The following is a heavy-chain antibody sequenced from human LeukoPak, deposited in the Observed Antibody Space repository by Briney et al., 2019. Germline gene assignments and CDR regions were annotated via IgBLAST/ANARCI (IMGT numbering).Heavy chain of an antibody. D-gene: IGHD2-2*03. Sequence: GRSLRLSCATSGFTFDDYAMHWVRQAPGKGLEWVSGISWNSGSIGYADSVKGRFTISRDNAKNSLYLQMNSLRAEDTALYYCAKIWNGYCSSTSCYSGLPAFDIWGQGTMVTVSS. J-gene: IGHJ3*02. CDR2: ISWNSGSI. V-gene: IGHV3-9*01. CDR1: GFTFDDYA. CDR3: AKIWNGYCSSTSCYSGLPAFDI.